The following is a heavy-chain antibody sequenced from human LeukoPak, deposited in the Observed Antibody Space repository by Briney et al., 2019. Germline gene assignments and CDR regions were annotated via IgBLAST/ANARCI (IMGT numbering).Heavy chain of an antibody. CDR3: ARVDVTPGALRYYYMDV. CDR1: GCSISSGSYY. D-gene: IGHD1-14*01. Sequence: SQTLSLTCTVSGCSISSGSYYWSWIRQPAGKGLEWIGRIYTSGSTNYNPSLKSRVTILVDTSKNQFSLKLSSVTAADTAVYYCARVDVTPGALRYYYMDVWGKGTTVTVSS. V-gene: IGHV4-61*02. J-gene: IGHJ6*03. CDR2: IYTSGST.